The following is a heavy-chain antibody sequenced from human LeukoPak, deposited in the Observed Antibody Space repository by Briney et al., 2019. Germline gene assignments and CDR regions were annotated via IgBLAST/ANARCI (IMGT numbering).Heavy chain of an antibody. J-gene: IGHJ4*02. V-gene: IGHV1-46*01. Sequence: ASVKVSCKASGYTSTSYYMHWVRQAPGQGLEWMGIINPSGGSTSYAQKFQGRVTMTRDMSTSTVYMELSSLRSEDTAVYYCARVGSSGWFSYWGQGTLVTVSS. CDR2: INPSGGST. D-gene: IGHD6-19*01. CDR3: ARVGSSGWFSY. CDR1: GYTSTSYY.